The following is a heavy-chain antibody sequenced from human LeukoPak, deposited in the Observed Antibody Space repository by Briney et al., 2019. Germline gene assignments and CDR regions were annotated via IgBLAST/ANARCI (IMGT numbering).Heavy chain of an antibody. D-gene: IGHD1-26*01. J-gene: IGHJ4*02. V-gene: IGHV4-59*01. CDR1: GGSISSYY. CDR2: IDYSGST. Sequence: SETLSLTCTVSGGSISSYYWSWIRQPPGKGLEWIGYIDYSGSTNYNPSLKGRVTISVDTSKNQFSLKLSSVTAADTAVYYCAREGGYSGSYFDYWGQGTLVTVSS. CDR3: AREGGYSGSYFDY.